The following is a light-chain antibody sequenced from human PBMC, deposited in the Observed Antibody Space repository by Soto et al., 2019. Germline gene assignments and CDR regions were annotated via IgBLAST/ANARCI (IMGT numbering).Light chain of an antibody. J-gene: IGKJ1*01. CDR1: QTISSW. CDR2: AAS. V-gene: IGKV1-39*01. Sequence: DIRVTQSPSTPSGSVGDRVTITCRASQTISSWLAWYQQKPGKAPKLLTHAASSLQSGVPSRFSGSGAGTDFTLTICIRQPEDLATYYSQQSYSTRWTVGQGTKVDI. CDR3: QQSYSTRWT.